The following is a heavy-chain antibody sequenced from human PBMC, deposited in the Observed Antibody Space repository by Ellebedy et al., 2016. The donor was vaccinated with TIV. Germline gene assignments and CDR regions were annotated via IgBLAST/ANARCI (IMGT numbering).Heavy chain of an antibody. CDR3: ARAQPYIVVVPAAIERAYYFDY. J-gene: IGHJ4*02. CDR1: GGSFRGYY. D-gene: IGHD2-2*02. CDR2: INHSGST. V-gene: IGHV4-34*01. Sequence: SQTLSLTXAVSGGSFRGYYWSWIRQPPGKGLEWIGEINHSGSTNYNPSLKSRVTISVDTSKNQFSLKLSSVTAADTAVYYCARAQPYIVVVPAAIERAYYFDYWGQGTLVTVSS.